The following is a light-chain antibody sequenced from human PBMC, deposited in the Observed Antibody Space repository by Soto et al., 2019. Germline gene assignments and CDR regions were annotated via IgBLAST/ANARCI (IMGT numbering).Light chain of an antibody. Sequence: QSALTQPPSASGSPGQSVTISCTGTSSDVGGYNYVSCYQQHPGKAPKLMIYEVSKRPSGIPDRFSGSKSGNTASLTVSGLQAEDEADYYCSSYAGGNNVVFGGGTKLTVL. CDR1: SSDVGGYNY. CDR2: EVS. J-gene: IGLJ2*01. V-gene: IGLV2-8*01. CDR3: SSYAGGNNVV.